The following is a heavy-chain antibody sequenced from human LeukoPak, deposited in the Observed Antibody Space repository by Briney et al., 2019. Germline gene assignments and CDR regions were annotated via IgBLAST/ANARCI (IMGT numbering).Heavy chain of an antibody. CDR1: GFTFSSYS. CDR2: ISSSSSYI. Sequence: PGVSLRLSCAASGFTFSSYSMTWVRQAPGQGLDWVSSISSSSSYIYYADSVKGRFTISRDNAKNSLYLQMNSLRAEDTAVYYCARLPFQDIAAAGMVDYWGQGTLVTVSS. J-gene: IGHJ4*02. D-gene: IGHD6-13*01. V-gene: IGHV3-21*01. CDR3: ARLPFQDIAAAGMVDY.